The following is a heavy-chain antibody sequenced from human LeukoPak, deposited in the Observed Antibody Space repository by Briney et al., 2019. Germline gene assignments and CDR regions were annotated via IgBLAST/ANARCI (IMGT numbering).Heavy chain of an antibody. Sequence: PSETLSLTCTVSGGSISSYYWSWIRQPPGKGLEWIGYIYYSGSTNYNPPLKSRVTISVDTSKNRFSLKLSSVTAADTAVYYCASQRGLIAAAGYYYFDYWGQGTLDTVSS. D-gene: IGHD6-13*01. CDR2: IYYSGST. CDR3: ASQRGLIAAAGYYYFDY. CDR1: GGSISSYY. J-gene: IGHJ4*02. V-gene: IGHV4-59*01.